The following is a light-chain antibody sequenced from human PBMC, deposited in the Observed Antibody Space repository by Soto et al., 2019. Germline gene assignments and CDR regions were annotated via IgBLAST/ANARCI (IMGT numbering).Light chain of an antibody. CDR2: VDD. Sequence: QSVLTQPPSASGTPGQRVTISCSGGSSNIGANTVNWYQQIPGTAPKLLISVDDQRPSGVPDRFSGSKSGTSASLAISGLHFEDEADFYCAAWDDSLNGFVFGTGTKVTVL. V-gene: IGLV1-44*01. CDR3: AAWDDSLNGFV. CDR1: SSNIGANT. J-gene: IGLJ1*01.